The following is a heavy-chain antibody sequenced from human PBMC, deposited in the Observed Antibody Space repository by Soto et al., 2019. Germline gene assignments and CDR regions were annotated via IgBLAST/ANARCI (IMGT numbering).Heavy chain of an antibody. Sequence: SESLSLTCTVSGGSVSNSNYYWGWIRQSPGKGLEWIGSVYYRGRSYSKSSVKSRVTISVDTSKNQFSLNLNSVTASDTAVYYCVSQRTSVLTQAYFDYWGPGALVTVSS. V-gene: IGHV4-39*01. J-gene: IGHJ4*02. CDR3: VSQRTSVLTQAYFDY. D-gene: IGHD2-8*01. CDR1: GGSVSNSNYY. CDR2: VYYRGRS.